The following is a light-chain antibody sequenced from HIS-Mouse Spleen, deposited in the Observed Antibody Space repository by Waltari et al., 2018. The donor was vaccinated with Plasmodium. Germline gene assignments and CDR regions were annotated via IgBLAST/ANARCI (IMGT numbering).Light chain of an antibody. CDR3: CSYAGSYTWV. J-gene: IGLJ3*02. Sequence: QSALTQPRSVSGSPGPSVTIPCTGTRSYVGGYNYVSWYQQHPGKAPNLMIYDFSKRPSGVPDRFSGSKSGNTASLTISGLQAEDEADYYCCSYAGSYTWVFGGGTKLTVL. CDR1: RSYVGGYNY. CDR2: DFS. V-gene: IGLV2-11*01.